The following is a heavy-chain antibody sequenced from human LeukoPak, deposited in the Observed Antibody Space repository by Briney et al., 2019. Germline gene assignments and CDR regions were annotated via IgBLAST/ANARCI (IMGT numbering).Heavy chain of an antibody. J-gene: IGHJ4*02. V-gene: IGHV1-69*13. CDR3: AREGYSSSWYFDY. CDR1: GGTFSSYA. Sequence: ASVKVSCKASGGTFSSYAISWVRQAPGQGLEWMGGIIPIFGTANYAQKFQGSVTITADESTSTAYMELSSLRSEDTAVYYCAREGYSSSWYFDYWGQGTLVTVSS. CDR2: IIPIFGTA. D-gene: IGHD6-13*01.